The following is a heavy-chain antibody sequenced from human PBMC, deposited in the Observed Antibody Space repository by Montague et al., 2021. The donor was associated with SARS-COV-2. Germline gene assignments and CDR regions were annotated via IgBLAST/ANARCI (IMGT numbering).Heavy chain of an antibody. D-gene: IGHD5-18*01. CDR2: INHSENT. CDR1: GGSISSYN. J-gene: IGHJ2*01. Sequence: SETLSLTCSVSGGSISSYNWSWFRHPPRPGLELCGYINHSENTKNNPSPKSRVSITVDTSKYQFSLRLRAVTAADTAAYYCAREYRIGLWQTNWYFGLWGRGTLVTVSS. CDR3: AREYRIGLWQTNWYFGL. V-gene: IGHV4-59*01.